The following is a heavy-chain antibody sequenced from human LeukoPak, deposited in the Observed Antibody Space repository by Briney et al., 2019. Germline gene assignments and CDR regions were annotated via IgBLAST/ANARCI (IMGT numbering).Heavy chain of an antibody. J-gene: IGHJ4*02. Sequence: GGSLRLSCAASGLSFTKYATNWVRQAPGKGLERVAVLIGSSGATDYADSVKGRFTISRDKSKNTLFLQMNSLRAEDTAIYYCAKGAYDFLEIAYFDYWGQGALVTVSS. D-gene: IGHD3-3*01. CDR2: LIGSSGAT. V-gene: IGHV3-23*01. CDR1: GLSFTKYA. CDR3: AKGAYDFLEIAYFDY.